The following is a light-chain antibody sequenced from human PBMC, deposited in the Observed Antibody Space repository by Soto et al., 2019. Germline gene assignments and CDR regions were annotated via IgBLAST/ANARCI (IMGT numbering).Light chain of an antibody. CDR2: AAS. CDR1: QGISNY. J-gene: IGKJ2*01. V-gene: IGKV1-27*01. CDR3: PKYNSAPYT. Sequence: DIQMTQSPSSLSASVGDRVNLSCRASQGISNYLAWYQHKPGKVPKLLIYAASTLQSGVPSRFSGSGSGTDFTLTISILQPEDVATYYCPKYNSAPYTFGRGTKLEIK.